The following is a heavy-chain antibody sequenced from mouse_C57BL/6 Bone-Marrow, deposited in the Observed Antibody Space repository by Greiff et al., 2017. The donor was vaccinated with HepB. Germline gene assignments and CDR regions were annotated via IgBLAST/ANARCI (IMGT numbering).Heavy chain of an antibody. CDR2: ISYDGSN. CDR1: GYSITSGYY. Sequence: EVKLVESGPGLVKPSQSLSLTCSVTGYSITSGYYWNWIRQFPGNKLEWMGYISYDGSNNYNPSLKNRISITRDTSKNQFFLKLNSVTTEDTATYYCARADGWLLLAYWGQGTLVTVSA. CDR3: ARADGWLLLAY. V-gene: IGHV3-6*01. D-gene: IGHD2-3*01. J-gene: IGHJ3*01.